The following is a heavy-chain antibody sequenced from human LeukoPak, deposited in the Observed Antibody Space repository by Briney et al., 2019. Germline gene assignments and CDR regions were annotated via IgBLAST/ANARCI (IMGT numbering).Heavy chain of an antibody. J-gene: IGHJ3*02. CDR3: ATVPLMMTKPTSSGWSGEAFDI. CDR1: GYTLTEVS. V-gene: IGHV1-24*01. Sequence: GASVKVSCKVSGYTLTEVSMHWVRQAPGKGLEWVGGFDPEDGETIYAQKFQGRVTMTEDTSTDTGYMALSSLRSEDTAVYSCATVPLMMTKPTSSGWSGEAFDIWGQGTMVTVSS. CDR2: FDPEDGET. D-gene: IGHD6-19*01.